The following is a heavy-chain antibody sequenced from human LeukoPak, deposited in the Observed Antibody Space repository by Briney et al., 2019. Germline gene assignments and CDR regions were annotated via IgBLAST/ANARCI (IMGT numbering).Heavy chain of an antibody. CDR1: GFTFANAC. Sequence: TGGSLRLSCAASGFTFANACMSWVRLAPGKGLEWVGHIKSKTDGGTTDYAAPVKGRFTISRDGSKNTLYLQMNSLKTEDTAVYYCTTGTWIQLWLADYWGQGTLVTVSS. J-gene: IGHJ4*02. CDR3: TTGTWIQLWLADY. CDR2: IKSKTDGGTT. V-gene: IGHV3-15*01. D-gene: IGHD5-18*01.